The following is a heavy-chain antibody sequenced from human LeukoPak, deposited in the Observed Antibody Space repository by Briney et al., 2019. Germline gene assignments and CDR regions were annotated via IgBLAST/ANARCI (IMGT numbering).Heavy chain of an antibody. CDR1: GISVTGDW. CDR2: IKYDGSAK. J-gene: IGHJ3*01. Sequence: GSLRLSCVASGISVTGDWMSWVRQALGKGLEWVANIKYDGSAKYYADSVKGRFTISRDNAKKSLYLQMDSLRVEDTAVYYCARKNSFDFWGQGTMVTVSS. CDR3: ARKNSFDF. V-gene: IGHV3-7*01.